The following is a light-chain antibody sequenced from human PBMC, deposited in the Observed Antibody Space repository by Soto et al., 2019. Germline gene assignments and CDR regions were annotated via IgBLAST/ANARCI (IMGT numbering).Light chain of an antibody. CDR1: SSDVGGYKY. CDR2: AVN. V-gene: IGLV2-8*01. CDR3: AAWDDSLNGPA. J-gene: IGLJ2*01. Sequence: QSVLTQPPSASGSPGQSVTISCTGTSSDVGGYKYVSWYQQYPGKAPKLMIYAVNKRPSGVPDRFSGSRSGTSASLVISGLQTEDVGDYHCAAWDDSLNGPAFGGGTKVTVL.